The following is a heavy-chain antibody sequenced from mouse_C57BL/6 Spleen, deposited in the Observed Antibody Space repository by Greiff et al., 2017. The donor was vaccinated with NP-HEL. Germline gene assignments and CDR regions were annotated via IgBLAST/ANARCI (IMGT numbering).Heavy chain of an antibody. D-gene: IGHD4-1*01. V-gene: IGHV5-17*01. CDR2: ISSGSSTI. CDR1: GFTFSDYG. J-gene: IGHJ2*01. Sequence: EVQLVESGGGLVKPGGSLKLSCAASGFTFSDYGMHWVRQAPEKGLEWVAYISSGSSTIYYADTVKGRFTISRDNAKNTLFLQMTSLRSEDTAMYYCASSWDDYFDYWGQGTTLTVSS. CDR3: ASSWDDYFDY.